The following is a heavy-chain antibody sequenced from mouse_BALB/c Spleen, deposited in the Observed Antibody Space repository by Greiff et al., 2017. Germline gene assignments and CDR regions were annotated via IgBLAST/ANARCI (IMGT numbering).Heavy chain of an antibody. Sequence: EVKLQESGPGLVKPSQSLSLTCSVTGYSITSGYYWNWIRQFPGNKLEWMGYISYDGSNNYNPSLKNRISITRDTSKNQFFLKLNSVTTEDTATYYCARDRGSFDYWGQGTTLTVSS. J-gene: IGHJ2*01. V-gene: IGHV3-6*02. D-gene: IGHD3-1*01. CDR1: GYSITSGYY. CDR2: ISYDGSN. CDR3: ARDRGSFDY.